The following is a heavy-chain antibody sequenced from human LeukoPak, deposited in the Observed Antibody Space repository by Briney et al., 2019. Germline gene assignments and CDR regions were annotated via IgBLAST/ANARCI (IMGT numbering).Heavy chain of an antibody. D-gene: IGHD5-18*01. CDR3: ARDRGQLWFNY. CDR1: GYTFTSYG. J-gene: IGHJ4*02. Sequence: ASVKVSCKASGYTFTSYGFSRVRQAPGQGLEWMGWISAYNGNTNYAQKLQGRVTMTTDSSTSTAYMELGSLRSDDTAVYYCARDRGQLWFNYWGQGTLVTVSS. V-gene: IGHV1-18*01. CDR2: ISAYNGNT.